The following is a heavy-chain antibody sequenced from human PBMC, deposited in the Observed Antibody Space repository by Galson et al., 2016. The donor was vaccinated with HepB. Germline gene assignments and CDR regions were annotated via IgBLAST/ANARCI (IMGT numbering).Heavy chain of an antibody. J-gene: IGHJ5*02. CDR1: GFTFSTYA. CDR2: IYDGGLT. CDR3: ARDRLRGVVGSFHP. V-gene: IGHV3-53*01. Sequence: SLRLSCAVSGFTFSTYAMSWVRQAPGRGLEWVSIIYDGGLTYYADSVKGRFTISRDNSKNTVYLQMNSLTAEDTAIYYCARDRLRGVVGSFHPWGQGTLVTVSS. D-gene: IGHD3-10*01.